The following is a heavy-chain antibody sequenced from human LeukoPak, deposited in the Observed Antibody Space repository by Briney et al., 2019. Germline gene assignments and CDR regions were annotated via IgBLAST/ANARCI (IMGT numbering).Heavy chain of an antibody. CDR3: ARDRYTTEDCSSTSCYPAPFDP. CDR2: IIPIFGTA. V-gene: IGHV1-69*01. J-gene: IGHJ5*02. D-gene: IGHD2-2*01. CDR1: GGTFSSYA. Sequence: GSSVKVSCKASGGTFSSYAISWVRQAPGQGLEWMGGIIPIFGTANYAQKFQGRVTITADESTSTAYMELSSLRSEDTAVYYCARDRYTTEDCSSTSCYPAPFDPWGQGTLVTVSS.